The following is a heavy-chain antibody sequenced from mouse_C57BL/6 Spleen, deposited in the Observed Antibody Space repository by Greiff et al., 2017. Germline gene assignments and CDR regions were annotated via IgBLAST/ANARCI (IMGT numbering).Heavy chain of an antibody. J-gene: IGHJ2*01. CDR2: IRLKSDNYAT. Sequence: EVQLQESGGGLVQPGGSMKLSCVASGFTFSNYWMNWVRQSPEKGLEWVAQIRLKSDNYATHYAESVKGRFTISRDDSKSSVYLQMNNLRAEDTGIYYCTGPYYLDYWGQGTTLTVSS. V-gene: IGHV6-3*01. CDR1: GFTFSNYW. CDR3: TGPYYLDY. D-gene: IGHD1-1*02.